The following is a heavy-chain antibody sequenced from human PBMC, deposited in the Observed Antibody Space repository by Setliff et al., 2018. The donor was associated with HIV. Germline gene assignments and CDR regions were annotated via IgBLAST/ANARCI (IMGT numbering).Heavy chain of an antibody. J-gene: IGHJ4*02. CDR2: IYYSGNT. D-gene: IGHD3-10*01. CDR3: ARHRRRGGDVDY. CDR1: GDSINSVSYN. V-gene: IGHV4-39*01. Sequence: SETLSLTCNASGDSINSVSYNWAWIRQPPGKGLEWVGSIYYSGNTYYNPALKSRLTISIDTSKNHFSLKLTSVTAADTALYYCARHRRRGGDVDYWGQGTLVTVSS.